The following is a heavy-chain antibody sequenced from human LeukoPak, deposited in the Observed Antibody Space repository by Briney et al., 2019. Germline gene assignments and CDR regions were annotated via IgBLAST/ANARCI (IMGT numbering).Heavy chain of an antibody. J-gene: IGHJ4*02. CDR2: ISSSGSNI. Sequence: GGSLRLSCAASGFPFSSYEMNWVRQAPGKGLEWVSYISSSGSNIYHADSVKGRFTISRDNAKNSLYLQMNSLRAEDTAVYYCARDRSSSWGIDGFDYWGQGTLVTVSS. V-gene: IGHV3-48*03. D-gene: IGHD6-13*01. CDR3: ARDRSSSWGIDGFDY. CDR1: GFPFSSYE.